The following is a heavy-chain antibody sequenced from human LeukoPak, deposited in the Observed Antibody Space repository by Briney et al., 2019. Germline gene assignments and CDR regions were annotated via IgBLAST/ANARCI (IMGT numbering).Heavy chain of an antibody. D-gene: IGHD3-3*01. CDR1: GYIFTGYY. Sequence: ASVKVSCKASGYIFTGYYLHWVRQAPGQGLEWLGWIDPNSGDTDFAQTFQGRVTLTSDTSITTAYMELRSLRSDDTAVYYCAKNDGNYDDSWGQGSLVIVSS. J-gene: IGHJ4*02. V-gene: IGHV1-2*02. CDR3: AKNDGNYDDS. CDR2: IDPNSGDT.